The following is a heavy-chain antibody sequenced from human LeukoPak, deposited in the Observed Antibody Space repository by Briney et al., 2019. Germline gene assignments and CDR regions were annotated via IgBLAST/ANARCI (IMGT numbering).Heavy chain of an antibody. Sequence: EPSETLSLTCTVSGYSISSGYYWSWIRQPPGKGLEWIGEINHSGSTNYNPSLKSRVTISVDTSKNQFSLKLSSVTAADTAVYYCARRDTVTTGAYFDYWGQGTLVTVSS. CDR3: ARRDTVTTGAYFDY. V-gene: IGHV4-38-2*02. D-gene: IGHD4-17*01. CDR2: INHSGST. CDR1: GYSISSGYY. J-gene: IGHJ4*02.